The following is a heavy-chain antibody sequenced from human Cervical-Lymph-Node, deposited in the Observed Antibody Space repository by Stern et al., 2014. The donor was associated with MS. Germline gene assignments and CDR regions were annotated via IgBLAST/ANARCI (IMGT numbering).Heavy chain of an antibody. V-gene: IGHV5-51*03. D-gene: IGHD2-21*01. CDR2: IYPGDSDI. CDR3: ARWSVACDY. CDR1: GYKFINYW. Sequence: EMQLMESGAELKKPGESLKISCKTSGYKFINYWIAWVRQVPGKGLEWIGIIYPGDSDIRYSPSFQGHVTISVDKSITTAYLQWNSLKASDTAMYYCARWSVACDYWGQGALITVSS. J-gene: IGHJ4*02.